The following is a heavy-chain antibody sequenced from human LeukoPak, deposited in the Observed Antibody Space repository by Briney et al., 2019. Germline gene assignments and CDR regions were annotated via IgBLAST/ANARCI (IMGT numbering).Heavy chain of an antibody. D-gene: IGHD3-10*01. CDR2: ISWNTGHK. V-gene: IGHV3-9*01. J-gene: IGHJ2*01. Sequence: QSGGSLRLSCAASGFTFDDYAMHWVRHAPGKGLEWVSGISWNTGHKFYADSVKGRFTISRDNAKNYLYLQMNSLRAEDTALYYCAKDRRPTVSGGYFDLWGRGTLVIVSS. CDR3: AKDRRPTVSGGYFDL. CDR1: GFTFDDYA.